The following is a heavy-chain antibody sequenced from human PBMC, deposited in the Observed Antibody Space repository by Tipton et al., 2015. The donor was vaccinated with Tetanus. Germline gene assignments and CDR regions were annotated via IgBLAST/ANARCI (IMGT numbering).Heavy chain of an antibody. D-gene: IGHD5-18*01. CDR2: IKSKTDGGTT. V-gene: IGHV3-15*01. CDR1: GFTFSNAW. J-gene: IGHJ4*02. CDR3: TTRDTAMVTALFDY. Sequence: SLRLSCAASGFTFSNAWMSWVRQAPGKGLEWVGRIKSKTDGGTTDYAAPVKGRFTISRDDSKNTLYLQMNSLKTEDTAVYYCTTRDTAMVTALFDYWGQGTLVTVSS.